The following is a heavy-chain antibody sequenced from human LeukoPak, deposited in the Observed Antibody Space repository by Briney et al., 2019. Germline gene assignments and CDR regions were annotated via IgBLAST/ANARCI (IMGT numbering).Heavy chain of an antibody. D-gene: IGHD5-12*01. J-gene: IGHJ4*02. CDR1: GFAFSDYW. CDR2: INQDGSQT. Sequence: GSLRLSCTASGFAFSDYWMSWVRQAPGKGLEWLANINQDGSQTSYVDSVRGRFTVSRDNAKNSLYLQMNSLRADDTAVYYCARDSSPRYSGYDWIYWGRGTLVTVSS. V-gene: IGHV3-7*01. CDR3: ARDSSPRYSGYDWIY.